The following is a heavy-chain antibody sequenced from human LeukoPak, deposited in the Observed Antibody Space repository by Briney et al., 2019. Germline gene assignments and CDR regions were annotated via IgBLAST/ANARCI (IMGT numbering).Heavy chain of an antibody. CDR2: IYYSGST. CDR1: GGSISSSSYY. CDR3: STSCYAGDY. Sequence: SETLSLTCTVAGGSISSSSYYWGWIRQPPGKGLEWIGSIYYSGSTYYNPSLKSRVTISVDTSKNQFSLKLSSVTAADTAVYYCSTSCYAGDYWGQGTLVTVSS. D-gene: IGHD2-2*01. V-gene: IGHV4-39*01. J-gene: IGHJ4*02.